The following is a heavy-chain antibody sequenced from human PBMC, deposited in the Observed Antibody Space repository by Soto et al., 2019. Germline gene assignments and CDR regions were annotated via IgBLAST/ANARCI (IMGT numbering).Heavy chain of an antibody. V-gene: IGHV1-69*13. CDR3: ARDLPRTAAGTSFPFLYYYYGMDV. CDR2: IIPIFGTA. Sequence: SVKVSCKASGGTFSSYAISWVRQAPGQGLEWMGGIIPIFGTANYAQKFQGRVTITADESTSTAYMELSSLRSEDTAVYYCARDLPRTAAGTSFPFLYYYYGMDVWGQGTTVTVSS. D-gene: IGHD6-13*01. J-gene: IGHJ6*02. CDR1: GGTFSSYA.